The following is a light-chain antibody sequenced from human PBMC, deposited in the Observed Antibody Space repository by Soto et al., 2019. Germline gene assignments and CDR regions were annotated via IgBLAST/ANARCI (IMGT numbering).Light chain of an antibody. CDR1: QSVSSN. V-gene: IGKV3-15*01. CDR3: LQYNNWPFT. Sequence: EIVMTQSPATLSVSPGERATLSCRASQSVSSNLAWYQQKPGQAPRLLIYGASTRATGIPASFSGSGSGTEFTLTISSLQSEDFAVYYCLQYNNWPFTFAPGTKVDIK. J-gene: IGKJ3*01. CDR2: GAS.